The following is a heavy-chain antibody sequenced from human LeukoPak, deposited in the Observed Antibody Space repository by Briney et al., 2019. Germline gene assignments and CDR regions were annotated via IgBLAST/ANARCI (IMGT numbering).Heavy chain of an antibody. J-gene: IGHJ5*02. D-gene: IGHD3-3*01. CDR2: IYYSGST. V-gene: IGHV4-59*01. CDR1: GGSISSYY. CDR3: ARGYDFWSGNVNWFDP. Sequence: SETLSLTCTVSGGSISSYYWSWIRQSPGKGLEWIGYIYYSGSTNYNPSLKSRVTISVDTSKNQFSLKLSSVTAADTAVYYCARGYDFWSGNVNWFDPWGQGTLVTVSS.